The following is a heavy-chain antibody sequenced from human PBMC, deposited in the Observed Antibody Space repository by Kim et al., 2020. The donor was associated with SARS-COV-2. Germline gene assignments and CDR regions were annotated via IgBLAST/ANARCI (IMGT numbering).Heavy chain of an antibody. CDR3: AKDRITAGGDWSFDL. V-gene: IGHV3-23*01. CDR2: IGDGGGST. CDR1: GFTFSTYA. J-gene: IGHJ2*01. Sequence: GGSLRLSCAASGFTFSTYAMNWVRQAPGEGLEWVSTIGDGGGSTNYADSVKGRFTISRDNSRNTLYLQMNSLRVEDTAVYYCAKDRITAGGDWSFDLWGRGTLVTVSS. D-gene: IGHD6-13*01.